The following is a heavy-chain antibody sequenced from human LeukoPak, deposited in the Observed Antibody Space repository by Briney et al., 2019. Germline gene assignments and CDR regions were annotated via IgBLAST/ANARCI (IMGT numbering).Heavy chain of an antibody. CDR3: ARDAYNILTRYAHGRNWFAP. CDR2: INPNSGVA. J-gene: IGHJ5*02. D-gene: IGHD3-9*01. CDR1: GYPFIDYY. Sequence: ASVKVSCRASGYPFIDYYIHWLRQAPGQGLESMGWINPNSGVATYPQKFKGRITVTRDTSISTVYMELTSLRPDDTAIYFCARDAYNILTRYAHGRNWFAPWGPGTLVTVSS. V-gene: IGHV1-2*02.